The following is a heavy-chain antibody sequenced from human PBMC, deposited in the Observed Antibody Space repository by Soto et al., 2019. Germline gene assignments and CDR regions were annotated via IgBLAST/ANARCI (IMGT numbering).Heavy chain of an antibody. CDR1: GFPFDDFA. CDR3: TTDRNGARTTQYYYCYYGIDV. V-gene: IGHV3-49*04. D-gene: IGHD4-17*01. J-gene: IGHJ6*02. CDR2: IRNQSYQETT. Sequence: GWSLRLSCTGSGFPFDDFAINWVRQAPGKGLEWVGLIRNQSYQETTEYAAAVKGRFTISRDDSKNTLYLQMNSLKTEDTAVYDCTTDRNGARTTQYYYCYYGIDVWGQGTTGTVSS.